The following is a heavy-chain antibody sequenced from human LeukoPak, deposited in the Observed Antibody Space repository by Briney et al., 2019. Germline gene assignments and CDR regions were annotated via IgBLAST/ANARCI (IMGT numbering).Heavy chain of an antibody. V-gene: IGHV1-18*01. CDR2: ISAYNGNT. Sequence: ASVKVSCKASGYTITSYGISWVRQAPGQGLEWMGWISAYNGNTNYVQKLQGRVTMTTDTSTSTAYMELRSLRSDDTAVYYCARVHAVRYNWNPDLFDYWGQGTLVTVSS. D-gene: IGHD1-1*01. CDR3: ARVHAVRYNWNPDLFDY. J-gene: IGHJ4*02. CDR1: GYTITSYG.